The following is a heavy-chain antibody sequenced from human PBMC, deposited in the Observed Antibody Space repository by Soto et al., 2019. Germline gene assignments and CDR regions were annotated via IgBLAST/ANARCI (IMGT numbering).Heavy chain of an antibody. J-gene: IGHJ4*02. D-gene: IGHD3-16*02. CDR1: GGSITGAASN. CDR3: ARSVRLGDLSFRY. Sequence: SETLSLTCTVSGGSITGAASNWSWIRQPPGKGLEWIGYISYRGRTYYNPSLKSRLTISLDTSKNQFSLRLTSVTVADTAVYYCARSVRLGDLSFRYWSQGTLVT. V-gene: IGHV4-31*03. CDR2: ISYRGRT.